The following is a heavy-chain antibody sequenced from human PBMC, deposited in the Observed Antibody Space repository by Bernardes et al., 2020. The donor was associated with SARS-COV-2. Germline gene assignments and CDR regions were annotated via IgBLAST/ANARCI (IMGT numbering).Heavy chain of an antibody. CDR1: GLTVSSNY. CDR2: IYTGGYT. CDR3: SKDQSSGRYGDAFDI. V-gene: IGHV3-53*05. J-gene: IGHJ3*02. D-gene: IGHD6-19*01. Sequence: GGSLRLSCAASGLTVSSNYMSWVRQAPGKGLEWVSVIYTGGYTHYADSVKGRFTISRDNSKNTLYLQMKSLRSDDTAVYYCSKDQSSGRYGDAFDIWGQGTMVTVSS.